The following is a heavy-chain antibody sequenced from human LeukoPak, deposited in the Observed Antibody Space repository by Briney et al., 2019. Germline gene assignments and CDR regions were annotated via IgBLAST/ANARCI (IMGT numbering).Heavy chain of an antibody. CDR1: GFTFDDYA. V-gene: IGHV3-9*01. CDR2: ISWNSGSI. D-gene: IGHD3-9*01. Sequence: PGGSLRLSCAASGFTFDDYAMHWVRQAPGKGLEWVSGISWNSGSIGYADSVKGRFTISRDNAKNSLYLQMNSLRAEDTAVYYCASGWLSNFDYWGQGTLVTVSS. J-gene: IGHJ4*02. CDR3: ASGWLSNFDY.